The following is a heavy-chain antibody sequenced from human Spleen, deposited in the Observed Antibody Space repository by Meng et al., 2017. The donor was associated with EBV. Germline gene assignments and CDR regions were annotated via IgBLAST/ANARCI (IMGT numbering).Heavy chain of an antibody. J-gene: IGHJ4*02. CDR2: IDGDGSSI. CDR3: ARGRRDGFNDYFDY. Sequence: EVQLVESGGGLVQPGGSLRLSWGAPGFAFSGYWMHWVRQAPGEGLVWVSRIDGDGSSIRYADSVKGRFIISRDNAKSTVYLQLSSLRAEDTAVYYCARGRRDGFNDYFDYWGQGTLVTVSS. V-gene: IGHV3-74*01. CDR1: GFAFSGYW. D-gene: IGHD5-24*01.